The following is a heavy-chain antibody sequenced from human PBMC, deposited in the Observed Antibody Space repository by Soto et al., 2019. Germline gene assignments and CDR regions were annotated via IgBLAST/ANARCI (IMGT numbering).Heavy chain of an antibody. Sequence: QLVETGGGLIQPGTSLTLSCAASGFSVSRNYMTWVRQTPGKGLEWVSFVYSDGATFYADSVKGPFILSRDDSQNTMYLQMNNLRANDTAVYYCARVPGRLWGRGTLVTVAS. CDR1: GFSVSRNY. J-gene: IGHJ4*02. CDR3: ARVPGRL. V-gene: IGHV3-53*02. CDR2: VYSDGAT.